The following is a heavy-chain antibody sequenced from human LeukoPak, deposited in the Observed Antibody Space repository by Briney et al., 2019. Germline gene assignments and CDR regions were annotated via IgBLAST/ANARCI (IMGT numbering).Heavy chain of an antibody. D-gene: IGHD3-22*01. Sequence: KPSQTLSLTCTVSGGSISSGDYYWSWIRQPPGKGLEWIGYIYHSGSTHFNPSLKSRVTISVDTSKNQFSLKLSSATAADTAVYFCARDPDSSGYYYFDYWGQGTLVTVSS. CDR1: GGSISSGDYY. J-gene: IGHJ4*02. CDR3: ARDPDSSGYYYFDY. V-gene: IGHV4-30-4*01. CDR2: IYHSGST.